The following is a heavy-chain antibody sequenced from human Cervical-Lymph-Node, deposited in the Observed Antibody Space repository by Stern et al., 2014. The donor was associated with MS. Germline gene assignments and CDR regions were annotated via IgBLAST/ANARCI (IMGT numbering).Heavy chain of an antibody. Sequence: VQLEEAGPEVTKPGSSVKVSCKASGGTFSKFPSSLVRQAPGQVNVWMGGIFPVFGTPTYAQEFRGRVTITADVSTSTVYMELSSLRSDDTAVYYCALSSETSDRWYSLGYDLWGQGTLVTVSS. V-gene: IGHV1-69*01. CDR2: IFPVFGTP. CDR1: GGTFSKFP. J-gene: IGHJ5*02. D-gene: IGHD6-13*01. CDR3: ALSSETSDRWYSLGYDL.